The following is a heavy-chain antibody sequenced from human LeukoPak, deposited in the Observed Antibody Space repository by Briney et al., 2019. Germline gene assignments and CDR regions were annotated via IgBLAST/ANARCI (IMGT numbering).Heavy chain of an antibody. D-gene: IGHD4-17*01. Sequence: GGSLRLSCTAYGFTFGDYAMSWVRQAQGKGLEWVGFIRSKAYGGTTEYAASVKGRFTISRDDSKSIAYLQMNSLRTEDTAVYYCARTPYDYGDYGWFDPCGQGTLVTVSS. V-gene: IGHV3-49*04. CDR2: IRSKAYGGTT. J-gene: IGHJ5*02. CDR3: ARTPYDYGDYGWFDP. CDR1: GFTFGDYA.